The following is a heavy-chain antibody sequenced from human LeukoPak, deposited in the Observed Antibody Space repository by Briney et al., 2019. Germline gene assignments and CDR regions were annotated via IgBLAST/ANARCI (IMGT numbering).Heavy chain of an antibody. CDR3: TLNLFYSSSWYG. CDR1: GFTFSGSA. V-gene: IGHV3-73*01. Sequence: GGSLKLSCAASGFTFSGSAMHWVRQASGKGLEWVGRIRCKANSYATAYAASVKGRFTISRDDSKNTAYLQMNSLKTEDTAVYYCTLNLFYSSSWYGWGQGTLVTVSS. J-gene: IGHJ4*02. CDR2: IRCKANSYAT. D-gene: IGHD6-13*01.